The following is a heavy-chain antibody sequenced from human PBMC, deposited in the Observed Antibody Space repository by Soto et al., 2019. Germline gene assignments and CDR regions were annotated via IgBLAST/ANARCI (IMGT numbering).Heavy chain of an antibody. D-gene: IGHD1-26*01. CDR2: ISYDGSNK. J-gene: IGHJ6*02. CDR3: AREESGSYSSSMDV. Sequence: GGSLRLSCAASGFTFSSYAMHWVRQAPGKGLEWVAVISYDGSNKYYADSVKGRFTISRDDSKNTLYLQMNSLRAEDTAVYYCAREESGSYSSSMDVWGQGTTATVSS. V-gene: IGHV3-30-3*01. CDR1: GFTFSSYA.